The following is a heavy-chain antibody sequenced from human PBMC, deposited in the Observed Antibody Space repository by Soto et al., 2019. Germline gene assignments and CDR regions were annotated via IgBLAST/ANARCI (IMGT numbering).Heavy chain of an antibody. CDR3: ARGLGYTYGHRPLDY. V-gene: IGHV4-34*01. J-gene: IGHJ4*02. CDR1: GESFSGYY. D-gene: IGHD5-18*01. Sequence: QVQLQQWGAGLLKPSETLSLTCAVYGESFSGYYWSWIRQPPGKGLEWIGEINHSGSTNYNPSLKRRVTISVDTSKNQFSLRLSSVTAADTAVYYCARGLGYTYGHRPLDYWGQGTLVTVSS. CDR2: INHSGST.